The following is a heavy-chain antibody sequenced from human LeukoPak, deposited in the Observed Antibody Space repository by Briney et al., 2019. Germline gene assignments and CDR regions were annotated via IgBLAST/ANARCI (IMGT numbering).Heavy chain of an antibody. CDR1: GGSISSYY. J-gene: IGHJ5*02. D-gene: IGHD3-3*01. CDR3: ARSPRGSAFWRGYWALDSFDP. CDR2: IYTSGST. V-gene: IGHV4-4*07. Sequence: PSETLSLTHTVSGGSISSYYWSWLRQPAGKGLEWIGRIYTSGSTHYNPSLNNPVPMLVDTFKIEFSLKLSSVTAADTAVYYCARSPRGSAFWRGYWALDSFDPWGQGTLVTVSS.